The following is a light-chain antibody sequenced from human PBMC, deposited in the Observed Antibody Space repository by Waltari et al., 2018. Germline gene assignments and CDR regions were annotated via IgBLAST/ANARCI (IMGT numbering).Light chain of an antibody. CDR2: DAS. V-gene: IGKV3-11*01. CDR1: QSISTY. Sequence: EIVLTQSPATLSLSPGERATLSCRASQSISTYLAWYQQKAGKAPRLLIYDASNRATGILARFSGSGSAPDFALTISSLKPEEFAVYYGQQRTSLLTFSGGTKWKI. CDR3: QQRTSLLT. J-gene: IGKJ4*01.